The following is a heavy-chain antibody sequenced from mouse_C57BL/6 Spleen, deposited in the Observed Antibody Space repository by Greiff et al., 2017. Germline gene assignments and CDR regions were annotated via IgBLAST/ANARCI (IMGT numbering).Heavy chain of an antibody. CDR1: GYTFTDYN. V-gene: IGHV1-22*01. CDR3: ARITTVVAHYAMDY. J-gene: IGHJ4*01. Sequence: EVQGVESGPELVKPGASVKMSCKASGYTFTDYNMHWVKQSHGKSLEWIGYINPNNGGTSYNQKFKGKATLTVNKSSSTAYMELRSLTSEDSAVYYCARITTVVAHYAMDYWGQGTSVTVSS. D-gene: IGHD1-1*01. CDR2: INPNNGGT.